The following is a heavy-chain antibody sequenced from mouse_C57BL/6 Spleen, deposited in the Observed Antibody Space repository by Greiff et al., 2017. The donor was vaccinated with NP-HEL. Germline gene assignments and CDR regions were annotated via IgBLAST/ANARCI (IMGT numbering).Heavy chain of an antibody. V-gene: IGHV5-9*01. Sequence: EVQLMESGGGLVKPGGSLKLSCAASGFTFSSYTMSWVRQTPEKRLEWVATISGGGGNTYYPARVEGRLTISRENAKNTLYLQMSSLRSEDTALYYCASVFYYKFAYWGQGTLVTVSA. CDR2: ISGGGGNT. CDR3: ASVFYYKFAY. CDR1: GFTFSSYT. D-gene: IGHD2-1*01. J-gene: IGHJ3*01.